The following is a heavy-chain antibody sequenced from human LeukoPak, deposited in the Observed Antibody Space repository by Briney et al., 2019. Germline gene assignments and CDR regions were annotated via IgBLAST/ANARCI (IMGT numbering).Heavy chain of an antibody. CDR1: GGSISNCF. J-gene: IGHJ4*02. Sequence: SETLSLTCTVSGGSISNCFWSWIRQPPGKGLEWIGYIYYSGNTNYNPSLKSRVTISVDTSKNQFSLKLTSVTAADTAVYYCARHRSGYQADYWGQGTLVTVSS. V-gene: IGHV4-59*08. CDR3: ARHRSGYQADY. CDR2: IYYSGNT. D-gene: IGHD3-22*01.